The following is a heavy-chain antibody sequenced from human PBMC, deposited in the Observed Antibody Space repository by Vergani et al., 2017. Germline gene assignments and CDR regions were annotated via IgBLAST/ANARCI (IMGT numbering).Heavy chain of an antibody. D-gene: IGHD2-2*01. Sequence: QVQLVQSGDEVRKPGASVKVSCKASGYTFTTYYVHWVRRAPGQGPEWIVWINPSSGDTEYAQKFQGRVTVTRDTSLSAAYMELSRLRSDDTAVYYCARDHCTSVKCYEYHYHGMDGWGQGRTVTVSS. CDR1: GYTFTTYY. J-gene: IGHJ6*02. V-gene: IGHV1-2*02. CDR2: INPSSGDT. CDR3: ARDHCTSVKCYEYHYHGMDG.